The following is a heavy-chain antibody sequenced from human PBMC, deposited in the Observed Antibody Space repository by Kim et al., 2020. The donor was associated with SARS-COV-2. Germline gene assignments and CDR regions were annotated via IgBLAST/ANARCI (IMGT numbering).Heavy chain of an antibody. V-gene: IGHV4-39*01. CDR3: ARLGGLVRPDY. CDR2: IYYSGST. J-gene: IGHJ4*02. Sequence: SETLSLTCTVSGGSISSSSYYWGWIRQPPGKGLEWIGSIYYSGSTYYNPSLKSRVTISVDTSKNQFSLKLSSVTAADTAVYYCARLGGLVRPDYWGQGTL. D-gene: IGHD6-19*01. CDR1: GGSISSSSYY.